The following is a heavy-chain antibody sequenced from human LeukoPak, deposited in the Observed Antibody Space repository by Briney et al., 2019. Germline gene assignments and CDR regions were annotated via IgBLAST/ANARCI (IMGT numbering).Heavy chain of an antibody. D-gene: IGHD5-12*01. J-gene: IGHJ4*02. CDR1: GGSFSGYY. CDR3: AREQRGYSGYDPNY. CDR2: INHSGST. V-gene: IGHV4-34*01. Sequence: SETLSLTCAVYGGSFSGYYWSWIRQPPGKGLEWIGEINHSGSTNYNPSLKSRVTISVDTSKNQFSLKLSSVTVADTAVYYCAREQRGYSGYDPNYWGQGTLVTVSS.